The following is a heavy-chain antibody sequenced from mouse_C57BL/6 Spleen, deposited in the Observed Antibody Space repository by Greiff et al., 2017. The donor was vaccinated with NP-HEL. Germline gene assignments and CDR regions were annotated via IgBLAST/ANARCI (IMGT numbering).Heavy chain of an antibody. Sequence: DVHLVESGAELVRPGASVKLSCTASGFNIKDDYMHWVKQRPEQGLEWIGWIDPENGDTEYASKFQGKATITADTSSNTAYLQLSSLTSEDTAVYYCTTTGFAYWGQGTLVTVSA. J-gene: IGHJ3*01. CDR3: TTTGFAY. CDR2: IDPENGDT. CDR1: GFNIKDDY. V-gene: IGHV14-4*01.